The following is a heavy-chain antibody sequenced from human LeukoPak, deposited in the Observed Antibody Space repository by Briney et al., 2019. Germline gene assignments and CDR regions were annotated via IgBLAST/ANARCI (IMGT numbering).Heavy chain of an antibody. D-gene: IGHD2-2*01. CDR3: AKDRYSSTTCSPDY. J-gene: IGHJ4*02. Sequence: GGSLRLSCAASGFTFSDYYMSWIRQAPGKGLEWVSYISSSGSTIYYADSVKGHFTISRDNSKNTLYVQLNSLRAEDTAVYYCAKDRYSSTTCSPDYWGQGTLVTVSS. V-gene: IGHV3-11*01. CDR1: GFTFSDYY. CDR2: ISSSGSTI.